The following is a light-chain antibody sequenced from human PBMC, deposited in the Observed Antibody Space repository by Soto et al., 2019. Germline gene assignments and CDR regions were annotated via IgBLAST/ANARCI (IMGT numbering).Light chain of an antibody. CDR3: QVYDSSSDHFV. CDR2: YDR. V-gene: IGLV3-21*04. J-gene: IGLJ1*01. Sequence: SYELTQPPSVSLAPGETASIACGGDNIGRKSVNWYQQKPGQAPVVVMHYDRDRPSGIPERFSGSNSGNTATLTISWVEAGDEADYYCQVYDSSSDHFVFGTGTKLTVL. CDR1: NIGRKS.